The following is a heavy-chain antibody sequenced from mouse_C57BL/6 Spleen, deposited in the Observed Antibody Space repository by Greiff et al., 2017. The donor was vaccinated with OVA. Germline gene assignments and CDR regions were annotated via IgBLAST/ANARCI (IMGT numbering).Heavy chain of an antibody. CDR3: ARSGRRGYFDY. CDR2: IDPSDSYT. CDR1: GYTFTSYW. V-gene: IGHV1-69*01. J-gene: IGHJ2*01. D-gene: IGHD2-12*01. Sequence: QVQLQQPVAELVMPGASVKLSCKASGYTFTSYWMHWVKQRPGQGLEWIGEIDPSDSYTNYNQKFKGKSTLTVDKSSSTAYMQLSSLTSEDSADYYCARSGRRGYFDYWGQGTTLTVSS.